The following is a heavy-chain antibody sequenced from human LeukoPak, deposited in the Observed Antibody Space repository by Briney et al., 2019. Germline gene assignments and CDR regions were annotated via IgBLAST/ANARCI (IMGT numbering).Heavy chain of an antibody. CDR3: AGHSAGGYWGSFDY. CDR2: IYYSGST. V-gene: IGHV4-59*08. J-gene: IGHJ4*02. D-gene: IGHD5-12*01. CDR1: GGPLSPYY. Sequence: PSETLSLTCTVSGGPLSPYYWSWIRQPPGKGLEWIGYIYYSGSTSYNPSLKSRVTISVDTSKNQFSLKLSSVTAADTAVYHCAGHSAGGYWGSFDYWGQGTLVTVSS.